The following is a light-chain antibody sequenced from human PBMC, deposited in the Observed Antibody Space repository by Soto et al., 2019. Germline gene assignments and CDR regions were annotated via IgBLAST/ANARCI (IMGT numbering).Light chain of an antibody. CDR1: LSVRSY. V-gene: IGKV3-11*01. Sequence: EIVLTQSPATLSLSPGERATLSCRASLSVRSYLAWYQQRPGQTPRLLIYDASNRAPGIPARFSGSGSGTDFPLTISSLEPEDFAVYYFQQRSSWPLTFGGGTKVEI. J-gene: IGKJ4*01. CDR2: DAS. CDR3: QQRSSWPLT.